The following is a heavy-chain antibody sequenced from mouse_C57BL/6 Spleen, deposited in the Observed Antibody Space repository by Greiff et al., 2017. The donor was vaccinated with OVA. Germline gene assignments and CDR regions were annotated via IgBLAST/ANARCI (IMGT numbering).Heavy chain of an antibody. CDR1: GFTFSDYG. Sequence: EVMLVESGGGLVKPGGSLKLSCAASGFTFSDYGMHWVRQAPEKGLEWVAYISSGSSTIYYADTVKGRFTISRDNAKNTLFLQMTSLRSEDTAMYYCAGGDYGSSYDENYYAMDYWGQGTSVTVSS. V-gene: IGHV5-17*01. CDR3: AGGDYGSSYDENYYAMDY. D-gene: IGHD1-1*01. CDR2: ISSGSSTI. J-gene: IGHJ4*01.